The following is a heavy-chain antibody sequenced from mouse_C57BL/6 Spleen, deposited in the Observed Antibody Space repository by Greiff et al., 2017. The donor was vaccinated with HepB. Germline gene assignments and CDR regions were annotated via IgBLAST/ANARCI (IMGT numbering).Heavy chain of an antibody. CDR3: ARNEPTVVAPFAY. J-gene: IGHJ3*01. Sequence: VKLQESGPGLVQPSQSLSITCTVSGFSLTSYGVHWVRQSPGKGLEWLGVIWSGGSTDYNAAFISRLSISKDNSKSQVFFKMNSLQADDTAIYYCARNEPTVVAPFAYWGQGTLVTVSA. CDR2: IWSGGST. CDR1: GFSLTSYG. D-gene: IGHD1-1*01. V-gene: IGHV2-2*01.